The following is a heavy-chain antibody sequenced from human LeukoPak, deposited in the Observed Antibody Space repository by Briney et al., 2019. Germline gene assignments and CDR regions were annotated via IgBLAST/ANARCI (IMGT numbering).Heavy chain of an antibody. CDR1: GYSFTSYW. CDR2: IYPGDSDT. Sequence: GESLKISCKGSGYSFTSYWIGWVRQMPGKGLEWMGIIYPGDSDTRYSPSFQGQVTISADKSISTAYLQWSSLKASDTAVYYCARSDFWSGYSSNYFDYWGQGTLVTVSS. D-gene: IGHD3-3*01. J-gene: IGHJ4*02. CDR3: ARSDFWSGYSSNYFDY. V-gene: IGHV5-51*01.